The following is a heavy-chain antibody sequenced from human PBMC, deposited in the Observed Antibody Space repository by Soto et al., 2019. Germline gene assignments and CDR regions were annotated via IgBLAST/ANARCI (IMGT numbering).Heavy chain of an antibody. V-gene: IGHV3-13*05. Sequence: PGGSLRLSCAASGFTFSTYEMHWVRQAPGKGLEWVSGIGTAGDPYYPVSVTGRFTISRDNAKNSLYLQMNNLRPGDTAVYYCARVNGTSSAGMDVWGQGTTVTVSS. J-gene: IGHJ6*02. CDR3: ARVNGTSSAGMDV. CDR1: GFTFSTYE. CDR2: IGTAGDP. D-gene: IGHD2-8*01.